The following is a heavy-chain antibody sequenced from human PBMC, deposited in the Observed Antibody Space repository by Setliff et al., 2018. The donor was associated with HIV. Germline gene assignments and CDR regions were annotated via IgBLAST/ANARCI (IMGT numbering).Heavy chain of an antibody. CDR1: GFNVNNKY. D-gene: IGHD3-16*01. CDR3: VRWGLPYGIDA. V-gene: IGHV3-66*01. CDR2: IYSDDYT. Sequence: GGSLRLSCAASGFNVNNKYMSWVRQAPGKGLEWVSIIYSDDYTKYVDSVKGRFTISRDNAKDSLYLQMHSLRAEDTAVYYCVRWGLPYGIDAWGQGTLVTVSS. J-gene: IGHJ4*02.